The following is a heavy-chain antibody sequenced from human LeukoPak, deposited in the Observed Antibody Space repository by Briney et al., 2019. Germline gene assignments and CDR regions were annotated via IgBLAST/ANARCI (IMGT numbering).Heavy chain of an antibody. D-gene: IGHD1-26*01. J-gene: IGHJ4*02. Sequence: SETLSLTCTVSGGSISSYYWSWIRQPPGKGLEWIGYIYYSGSTNYNPSLKSRVTISVDTSKNQFSLKLSSVTAADTAVHYCARSSRSGDYFDYWGQGTLVTVSS. CDR2: IYYSGST. V-gene: IGHV4-59*01. CDR1: GGSISSYY. CDR3: ARSSRSGDYFDY.